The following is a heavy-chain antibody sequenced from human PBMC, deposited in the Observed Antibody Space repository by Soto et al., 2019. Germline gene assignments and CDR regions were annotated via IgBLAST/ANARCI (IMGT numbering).Heavy chain of an antibody. D-gene: IGHD3-10*01. J-gene: IGHJ6*02. CDR2: ISYDGILK. V-gene: IGHV3-30*18. CDR1: GFTFSAFG. Sequence: QVHLVESGGGVVQPGRSLRLSCAVSGFTFSAFGMHWVRQAPGKGREWVAIISYDGILKYYADSVKGRFPISRDTSKGALSLPMNSLTPEDTAVYYCAKDVKVSGGHYGSLNYYYGMDVWGQGTTVTVSS. CDR3: AKDVKVSGGHYGSLNYYYGMDV.